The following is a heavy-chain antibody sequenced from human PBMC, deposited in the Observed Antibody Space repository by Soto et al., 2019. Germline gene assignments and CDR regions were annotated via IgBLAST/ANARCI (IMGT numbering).Heavy chain of an antibody. J-gene: IGHJ6*03. CDR3: AREGEAVADPHYYYMDV. CDR2: TYYRSKWYN. V-gene: IGHV6-1*01. D-gene: IGHD6-19*01. CDR1: GDSVSSNSAA. Sequence: PSQPLSLTCAISGDSVSSNSAAWNWIRQSPSRGLEWLGRTYYRSKWYNDYAVSVKSRITINPDTSKNQFSLQLNSVTPEDTAVYYCAREGEAVADPHYYYMDVWGKGTTVTVSS.